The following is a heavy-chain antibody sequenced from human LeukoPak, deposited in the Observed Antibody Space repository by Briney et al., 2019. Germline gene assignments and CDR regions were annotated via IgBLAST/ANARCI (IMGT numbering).Heavy chain of an antibody. CDR3: ARGDSSGHFGY. J-gene: IGHJ4*02. CDR2: IYTSGST. CDR1: GGSISSYY. V-gene: IGHV4-4*07. D-gene: IGHD6-19*01. Sequence: PSETLSLTCTVSGGSISSYYWSWIRQPAGKGLEWSGRIYTSGSTNYNPSLKSRVPMSVDTSKNQFSLKLSSVTAADTAVYYCARGDSSGHFGYWGQGTLVTVSS.